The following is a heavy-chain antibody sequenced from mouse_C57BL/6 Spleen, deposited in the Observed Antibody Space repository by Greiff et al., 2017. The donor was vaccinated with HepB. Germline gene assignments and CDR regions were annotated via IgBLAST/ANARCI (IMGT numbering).Heavy chain of an antibody. V-gene: IGHV1-42*01. CDR3: ARSGNYYGSSLYAMDY. Sequence: VQLQQSGPELVKPGASVKISCKASGYSFTGYYMNWVKQSPEKSLEWIGEINPSTGGTTYNQKFKAKATLTVDKSSSTAYMQLKSLTSEDSAVYYCARSGNYYGSSLYAMDYWGQGTSVTVSS. CDR1: GYSFTGYY. D-gene: IGHD1-1*01. J-gene: IGHJ4*01. CDR2: INPSTGGT.